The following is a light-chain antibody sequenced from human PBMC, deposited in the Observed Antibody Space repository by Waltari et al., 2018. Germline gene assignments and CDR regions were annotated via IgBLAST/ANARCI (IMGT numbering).Light chain of an antibody. Sequence: IQMTQSPSSVSASVGDRVTITCRASQAIRNWLTWYQHKPGQAPKLLIYTASTLHSGVPSRFSGSGSGTDFTLTISSLQPEDFATYYCQQANSFPLTFGGGTKVDIK. J-gene: IGKJ4*01. CDR2: TAS. CDR1: QAIRNW. CDR3: QQANSFPLT. V-gene: IGKV1-12*01.